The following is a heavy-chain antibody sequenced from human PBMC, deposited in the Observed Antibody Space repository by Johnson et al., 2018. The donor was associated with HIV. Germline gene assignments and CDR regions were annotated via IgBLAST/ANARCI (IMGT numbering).Heavy chain of an antibody. J-gene: IGHJ3*02. CDR3: AKTPRGNAFDI. V-gene: IGHV3-23*04. D-gene: IGHD2-15*01. CDR2: IIGSGDST. CDR1: GFTFSTYA. Sequence: VHLVESGGVVVQPGGSLRLSCAASGFTFSTYAMARVRQAPGKGLEWVSTIIGSGDSTSYADSVWGRFTISRDNSKNTLYLQMNSLRAEDTAVYYCAKTPRGNAFDIWGQGTMVTVSS.